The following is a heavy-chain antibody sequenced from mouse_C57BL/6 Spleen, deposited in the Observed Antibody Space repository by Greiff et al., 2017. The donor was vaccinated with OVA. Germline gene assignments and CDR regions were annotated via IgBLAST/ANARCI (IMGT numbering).Heavy chain of an antibody. D-gene: IGHD2-2*01. V-gene: IGHV10-1*01. CDR2: IRSKSNNYAT. Sequence: EVKVVESGGGLVQPKGSLKLSCAASGFSFNTYAMNWVRQAPGKGLEWVARIRSKSNNYATYYADSVKDRFTISRDDSESMLYLQMNNLKTEDTAMYYCVSPMVTTKRAAMDYWGQGTSVTVSS. CDR3: VSPMVTTKRAAMDY. CDR1: GFSFNTYA. J-gene: IGHJ4*01.